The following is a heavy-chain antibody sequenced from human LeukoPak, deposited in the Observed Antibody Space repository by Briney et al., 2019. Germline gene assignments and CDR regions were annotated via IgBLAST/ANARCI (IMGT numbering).Heavy chain of an antibody. CDR1: GFTFSSYS. J-gene: IGHJ4*02. CDR3: ARYYDSSGYFITYFDY. D-gene: IGHD3-22*01. CDR2: ISSSSSTI. V-gene: IGHV3-48*04. Sequence: GGSLRLSCAASGFTFSSYSMNWVRQAPGKGLEWVSYISSSSSTIYYADSVKGRFTISRDNAKNSLYLQMNSLRAEDTAVYYCARYYDSSGYFITYFDYWGQGTLVTVSS.